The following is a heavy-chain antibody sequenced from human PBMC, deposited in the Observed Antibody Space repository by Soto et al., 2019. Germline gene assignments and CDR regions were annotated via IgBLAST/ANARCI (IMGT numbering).Heavy chain of an antibody. D-gene: IGHD4-17*01. CDR3: ARLSTVTGVYASHI. CDR1: GFSVSGDY. CDR2: IYARGTT. J-gene: IGHJ3*02. Sequence: GGSLRLSCSASGFSVSGDYMSWVRQPPGKGLEWVSVIYARGTTYYADSAKGRFTISRDNSKNTLYLQMNSLRAEDTAVYYCARLSTVTGVYASHIWGQGTMVTVSS. V-gene: IGHV3-66*04.